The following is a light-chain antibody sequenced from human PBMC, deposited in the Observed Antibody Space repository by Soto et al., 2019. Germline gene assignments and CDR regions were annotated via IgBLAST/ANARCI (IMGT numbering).Light chain of an antibody. Sequence: QSVLTQPPSASGSPGQSVTISCTGTISDIGGYNFVSWYQQHPGKAPKLIIYEVNKRPSGVPDRFSGSKSGNTASLTVSGLQADDEGDYYCSSYAGTNNLGVFGGGTKLTVL. CDR3: SSYAGTNNLGV. CDR1: ISDIGGYNF. J-gene: IGLJ3*02. V-gene: IGLV2-8*01. CDR2: EVN.